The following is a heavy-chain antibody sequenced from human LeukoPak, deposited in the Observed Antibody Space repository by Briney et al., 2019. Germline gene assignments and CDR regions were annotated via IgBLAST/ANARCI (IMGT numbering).Heavy chain of an antibody. J-gene: IGHJ3*02. CDR3: AREGRGRAFDI. CDR2: IYSGGST. V-gene: IGHV3-53*04. D-gene: IGHD3-10*01. Sequence: GGSLRLSCAASGFTVSSNYMSWVRQAPGKRLGWVSVIYSGGSTYYADSVTGRFTISRHNSKNTLYLQMNSLRAEDTAVYYCAREGRGRAFDIWGQGTMVTVSS. CDR1: GFTVSSNY.